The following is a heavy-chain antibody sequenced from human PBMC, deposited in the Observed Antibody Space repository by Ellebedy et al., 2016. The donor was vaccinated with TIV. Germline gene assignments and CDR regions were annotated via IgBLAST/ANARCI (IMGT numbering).Heavy chain of an antibody. Sequence: SETLSLXXTVSGGSISSSSYYWGWIRQPPGKGLEWIGSIYYSGSTYYNPSLKSRVTISVDTSKNQFSLKLSSVTAADTAVYYCARGGVVTAGCFYWGQGTLVTVSS. CDR2: IYYSGST. CDR3: ARGGVVTAGCFY. CDR1: GGSISSSSYY. D-gene: IGHD3-3*01. V-gene: IGHV4-39*01. J-gene: IGHJ4*02.